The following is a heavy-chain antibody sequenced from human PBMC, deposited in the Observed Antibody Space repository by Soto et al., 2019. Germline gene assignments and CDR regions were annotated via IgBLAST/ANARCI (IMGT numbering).Heavy chain of an antibody. CDR3: AMYYDSSGSYY. J-gene: IGHJ4*02. Sequence: PSETLSLTCTVSGGSISSGGYYWSWIRQHPGKGLEWIGYTYYSGSTYYNPSLKSRVTISVDTSKNQFSLKLSSVTAADTAVYYCAMYYDSSGSYYWGQGTLVTVYS. D-gene: IGHD3-22*01. CDR1: GGSISSGGYY. CDR2: TYYSGST. V-gene: IGHV4-31*03.